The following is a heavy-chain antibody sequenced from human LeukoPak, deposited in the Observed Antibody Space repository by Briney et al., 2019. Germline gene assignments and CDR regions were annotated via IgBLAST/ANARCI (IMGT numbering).Heavy chain of an antibody. CDR2: INPNSGGT. V-gene: IGHV1-2*02. J-gene: IGHJ5*02. CDR1: GYTFTGYY. CDR3: ARGRYCSSTSCSSNWFDP. D-gene: IGHD2-2*01. Sequence: ASVKVSCKASGYTFTGYYMHWVRQAPGQGLEWMGWINPNSGGTNYAQKFQGRVTMTRGTSISTAYMELSRLRSDDTAVYYCARGRYCSSTSCSSNWFDPWGQGTLVTVSS.